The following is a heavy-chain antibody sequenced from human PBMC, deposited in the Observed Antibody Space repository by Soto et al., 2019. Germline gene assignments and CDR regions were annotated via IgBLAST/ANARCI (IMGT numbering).Heavy chain of an antibody. CDR1: GFTFSSFE. CDR2: IGSSGSTI. Sequence: GSLRLSCAASGFTFSSFEMNWVRQAPGKGLEWVSKIGSSGSTIWYADSVKGRFTISRDNAKNSLYLQMNSLRGEDTAVYYCARATYSSLYYFDSWGQGTLVTVSS. V-gene: IGHV3-48*03. J-gene: IGHJ4*02. CDR3: ARATYSSLYYFDS. D-gene: IGHD6-6*01.